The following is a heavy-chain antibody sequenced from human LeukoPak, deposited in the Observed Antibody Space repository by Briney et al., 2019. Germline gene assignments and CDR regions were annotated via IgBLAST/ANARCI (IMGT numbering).Heavy chain of an antibody. J-gene: IGHJ2*01. Sequence: GESLKISCKGSGYAFANYWIAWVRQMPGKGLEWMGIIYPGDSDIRYSPSFQGQVTISAAKSNRTAYLQWSSLKAADTAIYYCARLTAGHWYLDIWGRGTPVTVSA. CDR3: ARLTAGHWYLDI. CDR1: GYAFANYW. CDR2: IYPGDSDI. V-gene: IGHV5-51*01. D-gene: IGHD5-18*01.